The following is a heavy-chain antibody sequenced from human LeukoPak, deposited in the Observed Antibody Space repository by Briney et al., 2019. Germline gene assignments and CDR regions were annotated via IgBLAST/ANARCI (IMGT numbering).Heavy chain of an antibody. Sequence: GESVKISCKGSEFSFTSYWIAWVRQMPGRGLEYMAIIYPADGDTRYSPSFQGQVTISADTSISTAYLQWSSLKASDTAIYFCARLRSGYGSGSFDYWGQGTLITVSS. J-gene: IGHJ4*02. CDR2: IYPADGDT. D-gene: IGHD3-10*01. CDR1: EFSFTSYW. V-gene: IGHV5-51*01. CDR3: ARLRSGYGSGSFDY.